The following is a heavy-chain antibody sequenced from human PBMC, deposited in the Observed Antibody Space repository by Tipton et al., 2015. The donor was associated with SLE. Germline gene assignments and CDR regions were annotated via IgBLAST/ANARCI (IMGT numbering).Heavy chain of an antibody. V-gene: IGHV4-34*01. D-gene: IGHD6-13*01. CDR1: GGSLSDYY. CDR2: INENGRA. CDR3: ARHEAAPGTAGWFFDL. Sequence: LRLTCAVYGGSLSDYYWSWIRQPPGKGLEWIGEINENGRATYNPSLKSRVTISVGTSRNQLSLNLRSATAADTAVYYCARHEAAPGTAGWFFDLWGRGPLVTVPS. J-gene: IGHJ2*01.